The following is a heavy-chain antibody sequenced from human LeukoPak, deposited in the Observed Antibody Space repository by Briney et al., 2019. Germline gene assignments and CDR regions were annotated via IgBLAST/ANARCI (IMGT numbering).Heavy chain of an antibody. D-gene: IGHD2-15*01. J-gene: IGHJ4*02. V-gene: IGHV1-18*01. CDR3: ARECIGCHGFDY. Sequence: GASVKVSCKASGYTFSSYGITWVRQAPGQGLEWMGLVSAYAGNTNYVQRLQGRVTMTTETPTNTPYVELRSLRSDDAAVYYWARECIGCHGFDYWGQGTLVTVSS. CDR1: GYTFSSYG. CDR2: VSAYAGNT.